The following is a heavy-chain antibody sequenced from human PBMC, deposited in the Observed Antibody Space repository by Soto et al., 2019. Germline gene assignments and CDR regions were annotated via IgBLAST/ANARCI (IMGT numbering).Heavy chain of an antibody. CDR3: AKDLLTRSIAAAGANWFDP. D-gene: IGHD6-13*01. CDR2: ISYDGSNK. J-gene: IGHJ5*02. CDR1: GFTFSSYG. V-gene: IGHV3-30*18. Sequence: QVQLVESGGGVVQPGRSLRLSCAASGFTFSSYGMHWVRQAPGKGLEWVAVISYDGSNKYYADSVKGRFTISRDNSKNTLYLQMNSLRAEDTAVYYCAKDLLTRSIAAAGANWFDPWGQGTLVTVSS.